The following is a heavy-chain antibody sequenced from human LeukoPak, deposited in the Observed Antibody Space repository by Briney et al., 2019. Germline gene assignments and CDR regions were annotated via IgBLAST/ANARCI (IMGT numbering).Heavy chain of an antibody. D-gene: IGHD3-10*01. J-gene: IGHJ3*02. CDR1: GFTFSSYA. CDR3: ARVSGSRNYYFGAFDI. CDR2: ISGSGGST. Sequence: GGSLRLSCAASGFTFSSYAMSWVRQAPGKGLEWVSAISGSGGSTYYADSVKGRFTISRDNAKNTVYLQMNSLRAEDTAMYYCARVSGSRNYYFGAFDIWGQGTMVTVSS. V-gene: IGHV3-23*01.